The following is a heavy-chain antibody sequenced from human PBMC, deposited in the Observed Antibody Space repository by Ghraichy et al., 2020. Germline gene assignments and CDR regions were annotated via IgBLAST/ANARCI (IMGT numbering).Heavy chain of an antibody. CDR3: ARQLRGWYTPEGY. CDR2: IYYSGST. D-gene: IGHD6-19*01. V-gene: IGHV4-39*01. Sequence: TLSLTCTVSGGSISSSSYYWGWIRQPPGKGLEWIGSIYYSGSTYYNPSLKSRVTISVDTSKNQFSLKLSSVTAADTAVYYCARQLRGWYTPEGYWGQGTLVTVSS. J-gene: IGHJ4*02. CDR1: GGSISSSSYY.